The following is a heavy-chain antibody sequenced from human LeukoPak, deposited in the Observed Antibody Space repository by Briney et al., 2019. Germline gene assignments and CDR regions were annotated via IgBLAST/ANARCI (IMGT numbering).Heavy chain of an antibody. CDR2: IYYSGST. V-gene: IGHV4-30-4*01. CDR1: GGSISSGDYY. Sequence: SETLSLTCTVSGGSISSGDYYWSWIRQPPGKGLEWIVYIYYSGSTYYNPSLKSRVTISVDTSKNQFSLKLSSVTAADTAVYYCARGEYSSSSRDYGMDVWGQGTTVTVSS. D-gene: IGHD6-6*01. J-gene: IGHJ6*02. CDR3: ARGEYSSSSRDYGMDV.